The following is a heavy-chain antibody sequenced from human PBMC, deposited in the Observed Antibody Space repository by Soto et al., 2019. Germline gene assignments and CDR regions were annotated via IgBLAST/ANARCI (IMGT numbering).Heavy chain of an antibody. J-gene: IGHJ4*02. CDR1: GGSISSVTYY. D-gene: IGHD1-26*01. CDR2: IYYSGRT. CDR3: AVVVGGSTFDY. V-gene: IGHV4-39*01. Sequence: SETLSLTCTVSGGSISSVTYYWAWIRQPPGKGLDWVGSIYYSGRTYYKPSLKSRVTISVDTSKNQFTLTLNSVTPADTAVYYCAVVVGGSTFDYWGQGTLVTVSS.